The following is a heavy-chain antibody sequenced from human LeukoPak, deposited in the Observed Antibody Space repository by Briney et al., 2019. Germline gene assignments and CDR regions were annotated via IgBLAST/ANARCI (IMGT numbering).Heavy chain of an antibody. CDR2: ISYDGNNK. V-gene: IGHV3-30*14. J-gene: IGHJ4*02. CDR3: ARRPKHRWGMYSSGWYAFDY. Sequence: GRSLRLSCAASGFTFSNYVMHWVRQAPGKGLEWVALISYDGNNKDYADSVKGRFTISRDNSKNTLYLQMNSLRAEDTAVYYCARRPKHRWGMYSSGWYAFDYWGQGTLVTVSS. CDR1: GFTFSNYV. D-gene: IGHD6-19*01.